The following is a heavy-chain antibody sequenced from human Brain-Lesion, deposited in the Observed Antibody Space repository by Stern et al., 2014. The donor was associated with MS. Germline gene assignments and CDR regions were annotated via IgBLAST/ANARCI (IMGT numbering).Heavy chain of an antibody. CDR1: GYIFTGYY. CDR3: ARDQRGITIFGVVTDYYYLGMDV. Sequence: QVQLVESGAEVKKPGASVKVSCKTSGYIFTGYYIHWVRQAPGQGLEWMAWIHPNTGGTKYAQKFQSRVTMSRDTSISTAYVELSSLTSDDTAVYYCARDQRGITIFGVVTDYYYLGMDVWGQGTTVTVSS. CDR2: IHPNTGGT. J-gene: IGHJ6*02. D-gene: IGHD3-3*01. V-gene: IGHV1-2*02.